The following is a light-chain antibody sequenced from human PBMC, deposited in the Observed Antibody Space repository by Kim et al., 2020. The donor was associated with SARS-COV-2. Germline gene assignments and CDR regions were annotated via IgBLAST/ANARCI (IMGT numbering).Light chain of an antibody. V-gene: IGLV6-57*03. CDR1: GGTIASNY. J-gene: IGLJ3*02. Sequence: KTVPPSAHRRGGTIASNYLQWCHQHPGRAPTTVIKEDNNSPPGVPDPFSGSIDSSSNSASLTISGLKTEDEADYYCQSYDSSTNWVFGGGTQLTVL. CDR3: QSYDSSTNWV. CDR2: EDN.